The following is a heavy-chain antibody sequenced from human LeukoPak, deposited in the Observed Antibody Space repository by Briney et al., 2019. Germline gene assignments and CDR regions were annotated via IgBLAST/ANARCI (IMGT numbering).Heavy chain of an antibody. V-gene: IGHV3-48*01. J-gene: IGHJ3*02. CDR1: GFTFINYS. CDR2: IRSSSTTI. Sequence: PGGSLRLSGAASGFTFINYSMTGVRKAPGKGLEWVSYIRSSSTTIYYADSVKGRFTISRDNAKNSLYLQMNSLRAEDTAVYYCARAKRNGFDIWGQGTMVTVSS. CDR3: ARAKRNGFDI.